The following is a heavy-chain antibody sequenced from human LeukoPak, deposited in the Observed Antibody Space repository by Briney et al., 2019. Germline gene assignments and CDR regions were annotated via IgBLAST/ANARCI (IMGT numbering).Heavy chain of an antibody. Sequence: SGGSLRLSRAASGFTFSSYDMHWVRQATGKGLEWVSAIGTAGDTYYPGSAKGRFTISRENAKNSLYLQMNSLRAEDTAVYYCTRQPERSSGLYSDAFDIWGQGTMVTVSS. D-gene: IGHD6-19*01. V-gene: IGHV3-13*01. CDR3: TRQPERSSGLYSDAFDI. CDR1: GFTFSSYD. CDR2: IGTAGDT. J-gene: IGHJ3*02.